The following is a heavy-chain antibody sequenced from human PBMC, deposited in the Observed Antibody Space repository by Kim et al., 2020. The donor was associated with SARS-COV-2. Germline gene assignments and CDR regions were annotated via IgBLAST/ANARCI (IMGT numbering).Heavy chain of an antibody. V-gene: IGHV3-23*01. J-gene: IGHJ3*02. D-gene: IGHD3-16*01. CDR3: AKSLGTARAFDI. Sequence: YSADSGKGRFTMARANSKNTLGLKMSSRRGEDTAVYYCAKSLGTARAFDIWGQGTMVTVSS.